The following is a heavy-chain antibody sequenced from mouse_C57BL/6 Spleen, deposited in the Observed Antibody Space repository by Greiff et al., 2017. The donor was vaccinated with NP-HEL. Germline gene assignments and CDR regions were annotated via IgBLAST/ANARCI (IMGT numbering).Heavy chain of an antibody. CDR3: ARWTKLGRGYFDY. CDR1: GFTFSDYG. V-gene: IGHV5-17*01. Sequence: EVKLMESGGGLVKPGGSLKLSCAASGFTFSDYGMHWVRQAPEKGLEWVAYISSGSSTIYYAATVKGRFTISRDNAKNTLFLQMTSLRSEDTAMYYCARWTKLGRGYFDYWGQGTTLTVSS. D-gene: IGHD4-1*01. CDR2: ISSGSSTI. J-gene: IGHJ2*01.